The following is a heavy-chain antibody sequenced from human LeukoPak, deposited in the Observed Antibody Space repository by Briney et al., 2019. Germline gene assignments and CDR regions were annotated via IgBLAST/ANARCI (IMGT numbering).Heavy chain of an antibody. V-gene: IGHV4-34*01. CDR1: GESFSGYY. D-gene: IGHD3-10*01. CDR3: AREGKRRPYYGSGTYGMDV. J-gene: IGHJ6*04. CDR2: INHSGST. Sequence: SETLSLTCAVYGESFSGYYWSWIRQPPGKGLEWIGEINHSGSTNYNPSLKSRVTISVDTSKNQFSLKLSSVTAADTAVYYCAREGKRRPYYGSGTYGMDVWGKGTTVTVSS.